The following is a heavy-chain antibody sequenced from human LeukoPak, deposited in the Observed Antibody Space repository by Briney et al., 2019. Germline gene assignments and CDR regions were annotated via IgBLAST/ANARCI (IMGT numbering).Heavy chain of an antibody. CDR1: GYTFTSYG. D-gene: IGHD4-17*01. J-gene: IGHJ4*02. CDR3: ARISETTVTATSDY. CDR2: ISAYNGNT. Sequence: GASVKVSCKASGYTFTSYGISWVRQAPGQGLEWMGWISAYNGNTNYAQKLQGRVTMTTDTSTSTAYMELRSLRSDDTAVYYCARISETTVTATSDYWGPGTLVTVSS. V-gene: IGHV1-18*01.